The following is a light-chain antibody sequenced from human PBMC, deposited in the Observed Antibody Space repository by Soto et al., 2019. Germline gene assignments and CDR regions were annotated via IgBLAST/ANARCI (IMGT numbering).Light chain of an antibody. CDR2: LGS. V-gene: IGKV2-28*01. Sequence: DIVMTQSPLSLPVTPGEPASISCRSSQSLLHSNGYNYLDWYLQKPGQSPQLLIYLGSNRASGVPDRFSGSGSGTDFTLKISRVEAEDVGVYYCMQRIESPLTFGAGTKVDIX. J-gene: IGKJ4*01. CDR3: MQRIESPLT. CDR1: QSLLHSNGYNY.